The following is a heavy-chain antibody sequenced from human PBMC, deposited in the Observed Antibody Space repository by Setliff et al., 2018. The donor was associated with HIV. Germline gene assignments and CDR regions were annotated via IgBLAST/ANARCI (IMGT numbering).Heavy chain of an antibody. CDR3: AKNLYSSRWSPLDY. Sequence: LRLSCAASGFTFSSYTMNWVRQAPGKGLDWVSYISSSDKQYADSVKGRFTISRDNSKNTLYLQMDSLRTEDTAVYYCAKNLYSSRWSPLDYWGQGTLVTVSS. V-gene: IGHV3-48*01. D-gene: IGHD6-13*01. CDR2: ISSSDK. J-gene: IGHJ4*02. CDR1: GFTFSSYT.